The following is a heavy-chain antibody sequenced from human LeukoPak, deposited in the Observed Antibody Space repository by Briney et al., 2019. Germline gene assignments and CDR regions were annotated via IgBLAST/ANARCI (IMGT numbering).Heavy chain of an antibody. J-gene: IGHJ5*02. CDR2: IKQDGSEK. CDR3: ARDRTGYSSGWFDP. CDR1: GFTFSSYW. V-gene: IGHV3-7*01. D-gene: IGHD6-19*01. Sequence: PGGSLRLSCAASGFTFSSYWMSWVRQAPGKGLEWVANIKQDGSEKYYVDSVKGRFTISRDSAKNSLYLQMNSLRAEDTAVYYCARDRTGYSSGWFDPWGQGTLVTVSS.